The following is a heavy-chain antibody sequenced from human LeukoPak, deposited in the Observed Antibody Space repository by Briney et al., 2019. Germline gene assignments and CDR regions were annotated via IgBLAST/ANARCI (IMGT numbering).Heavy chain of an antibody. J-gene: IGHJ3*02. CDR1: GYTFTGYY. Sequence: GASVKVSCKASGYTFTGYYMHWVRQAPGQGLEWMGWINPNSGGTNYAQKFQGRVTMTRDTSISTACMELSRLRSDDTAVYYCASGRVWFGEPDHAFDIWGQGTMVTVSS. D-gene: IGHD3-10*01. CDR2: INPNSGGT. CDR3: ASGRVWFGEPDHAFDI. V-gene: IGHV1-2*02.